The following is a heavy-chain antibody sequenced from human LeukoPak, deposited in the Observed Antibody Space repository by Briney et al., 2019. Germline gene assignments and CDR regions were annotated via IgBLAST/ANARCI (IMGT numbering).Heavy chain of an antibody. D-gene: IGHD3-10*01. CDR2: INPNSGGT. CDR3: ARGEHYYGSGSLYYYYMDV. CDR1: GYTFTGHY. V-gene: IGHV1-2*02. Sequence: GASVKVSCKASGYTFTGHYMHWVRQAPGQGLEWMGWINPNSGGTNYAQKFQGRVTMTRDTSISTAYMELSRLRSDDTAVYYCARGEHYYGSGSLYYYYMDVWGKGTTVTISS. J-gene: IGHJ6*03.